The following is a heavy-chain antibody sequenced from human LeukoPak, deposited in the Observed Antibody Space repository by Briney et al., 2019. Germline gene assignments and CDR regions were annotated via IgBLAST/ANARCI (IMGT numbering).Heavy chain of an antibody. V-gene: IGHV4-39*07. CDR2: IYYSGST. J-gene: IGHJ3*02. CDR1: GGSISSSSYY. CDR3: ARTYYDILTGLIFDAFDI. D-gene: IGHD3-9*01. Sequence: SETLSLTCTVSGGSISSSSYYWGWIRQPPGKGLEWIGSIYYSGSTYYNPSLKSRVTISVDTSKNQFSLKLSSVTAADTAVYYCARTYYDILTGLIFDAFDIWGQGTMVTVSS.